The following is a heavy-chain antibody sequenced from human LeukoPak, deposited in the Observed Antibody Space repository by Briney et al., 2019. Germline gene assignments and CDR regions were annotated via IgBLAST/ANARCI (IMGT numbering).Heavy chain of an antibody. CDR1: GYSFTSYW. CDR2: IYPGDSDI. CDR3: ARLASLHYDVLTGTDFDH. V-gene: IGHV5-51*01. D-gene: IGHD3-9*01. J-gene: IGHJ4*02. Sequence: GESLKISCKGSGYSFTSYWIGWVRQMPGKGLEWMVMIYPGDSDIRYSPSFQGQLTISADKSINTAYLQWSSLRASDTGIYYCARLASLHYDVLTGTDFDHWGQGTLVTVSS.